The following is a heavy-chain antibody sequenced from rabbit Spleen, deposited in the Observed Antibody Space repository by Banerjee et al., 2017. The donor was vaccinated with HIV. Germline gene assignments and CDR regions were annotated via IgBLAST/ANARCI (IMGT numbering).Heavy chain of an antibody. Sequence: QLVESGGGLVQPGGSLKLSCKASGFDFSDYGVSWVRQTPGKGLEWIGYIAPIFGRKNYARWGDGRFPIPRPNAQNTLYPQLNRLTAADTATFFWLRDIGYEGYSSQVLFNLLGPGTL. CDR3: LRDIGYEGYSSQVLFNL. CDR1: GFDFSDYG. D-gene: IGHD2-1*01. CDR2: IAPIFGRK. V-gene: IGHV1S7*01. J-gene: IGHJ4*01.